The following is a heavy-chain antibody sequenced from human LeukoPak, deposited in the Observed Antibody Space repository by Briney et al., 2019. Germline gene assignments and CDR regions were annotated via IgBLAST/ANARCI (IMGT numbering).Heavy chain of an antibody. CDR3: ARDGVVTMELDY. CDR2: THTSGST. CDR1: GGSISSYY. V-gene: IGHV4-4*07. Sequence: SETLSLTCTVSGGSISSYYWTWIRQPAGKGLEWIGRTHTSGSTNYNPSLKSRVTMSVDTSKNQFSLKLTSVTAADTAVYYCARDGVVTMELDYWGQGTLVTVSS. J-gene: IGHJ4*02. D-gene: IGHD3-3*01.